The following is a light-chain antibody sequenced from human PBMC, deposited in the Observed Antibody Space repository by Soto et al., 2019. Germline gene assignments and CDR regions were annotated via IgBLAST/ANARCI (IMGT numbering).Light chain of an antibody. Sequence: DIQMTQSPSSLSAALGDRFTITCQASQDISNYLNWYQQKPGKAPKLLIYAAYNLETGIPSRFSGSGSGTAFTLTISSPQPEDIATYYCQHYDNFPPFTFGPVTKVAIK. CDR1: QDISNY. CDR2: AAY. CDR3: QHYDNFPPFT. V-gene: IGKV1-33*01. J-gene: IGKJ3*01.